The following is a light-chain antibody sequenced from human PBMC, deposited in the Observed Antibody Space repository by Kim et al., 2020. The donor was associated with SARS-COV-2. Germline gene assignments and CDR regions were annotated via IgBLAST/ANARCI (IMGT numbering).Light chain of an antibody. CDR1: QSVSSN. J-gene: IGKJ1*01. CDR3: QQHNNWSGT. V-gene: IGKV3D-15*01. CDR2: GAS. Sequence: EIVMTQSPATLSVSPGERATLSCRASQSVSSNLAWYQQKPGQAPRLLIYGASTRATGIPARFSGSGSGTEFTLTISSLQSEDFAVYYCQQHNNWSGTFGQGTKVDIK.